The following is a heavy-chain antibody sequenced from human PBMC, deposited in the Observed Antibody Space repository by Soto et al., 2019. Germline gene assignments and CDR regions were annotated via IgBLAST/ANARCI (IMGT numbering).Heavy chain of an antibody. Sequence: GGSLRLSCAASGFTFDDYAMHWVRQAPGKGLEWVSGISWNSGSIGYADSVKGRFTISRDNAKNSLYLQMNSLRAEDTALYYCAKDTEPYTQTFDYWGQGTLVTVSS. CDR3: AKDTEPYTQTFDY. D-gene: IGHD3-16*01. CDR2: ISWNSGSI. CDR1: GFTFDDYA. J-gene: IGHJ4*02. V-gene: IGHV3-9*01.